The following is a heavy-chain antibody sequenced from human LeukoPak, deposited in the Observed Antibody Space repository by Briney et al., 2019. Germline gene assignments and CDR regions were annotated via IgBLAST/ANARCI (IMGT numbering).Heavy chain of an antibody. V-gene: IGHV3-33*01. D-gene: IGHD6-19*01. CDR1: GFTFSSYG. Sequence: GGSLRLSCAASGFTFSSYGMHWVRQAPGKGLEWVAVIWYDGSNKYYADSVKGRFTISRDNSKNTLYLQMNSLRAEDTAVYYCAREGSSGWLYFQHWGQGTLVTVSS. CDR3: AREGSSGWLYFQH. CDR2: IWYDGSNK. J-gene: IGHJ1*01.